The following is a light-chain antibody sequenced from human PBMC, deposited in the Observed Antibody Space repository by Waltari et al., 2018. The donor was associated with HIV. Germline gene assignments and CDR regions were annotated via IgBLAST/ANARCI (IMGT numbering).Light chain of an antibody. CDR1: QSVSSN. J-gene: IGKJ2*01. V-gene: IGKV3-15*01. Sequence: EIVMTQSQATLSVPPEAEATLSCRASQSVSSNLAWHQQKPGQAPRLLIYGASTRATGIPARFSGSGSGTEFTLTISSLQSEDFAVYYCQQYNNWPRTFGQGTKLEIK. CDR2: GAS. CDR3: QQYNNWPRT.